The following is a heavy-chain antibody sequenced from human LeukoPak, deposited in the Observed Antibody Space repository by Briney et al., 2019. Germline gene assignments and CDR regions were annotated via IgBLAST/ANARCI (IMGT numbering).Heavy chain of an antibody. CDR1: GFTVSSNY. CDR3: TKGGPGYCSSTSCSDY. D-gene: IGHD2-2*01. Sequence: PGGSLRLSCAASGFTVSSNYMSWLRQAPGKGLEWVSVIYSGGSTYYADSVKGRFTISRDNSKNTLYLQMNSLRAENKVAYYCTKGGPGYCSSTSCSDYWGQGTLVTVSS. J-gene: IGHJ4*02. V-gene: IGHV3-66*01. CDR2: IYSGGST.